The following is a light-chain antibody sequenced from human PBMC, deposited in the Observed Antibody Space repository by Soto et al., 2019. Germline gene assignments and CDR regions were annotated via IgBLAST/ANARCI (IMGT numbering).Light chain of an antibody. V-gene: IGLV1-40*01. CDR3: QSYDSSLSGFYV. Sequence: HSVLAQPPPVSGAPGERVTLSCTGGSSNIGAGDDVHWYQQLPGGAPRLLIYANSNRPSGVPDRFSGSRSGTSASLAITGLQAEDEADYSCQSYDSSLSGFYVFGTGTKVTVL. J-gene: IGLJ1*01. CDR1: SSNIGAGDD. CDR2: ANS.